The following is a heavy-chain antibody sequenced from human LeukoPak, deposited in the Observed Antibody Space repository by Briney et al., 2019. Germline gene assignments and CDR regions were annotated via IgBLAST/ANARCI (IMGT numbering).Heavy chain of an antibody. CDR3: ARLFYDYVWGSYYYGMDV. CDR2: MNPNSGNT. Sequence: ASVKVSCKASGYTFTSYDINWVRQATGQGLEWMGWMNPNSGNTGYAQKFQGRVTMTRNTSISTAYMELSSLRSEDTAVYYCARLFYDYVWGSYYYGMDVWGQGTTVTVSS. D-gene: IGHD3-16*01. J-gene: IGHJ6*02. V-gene: IGHV1-8*01. CDR1: GYTFTSYD.